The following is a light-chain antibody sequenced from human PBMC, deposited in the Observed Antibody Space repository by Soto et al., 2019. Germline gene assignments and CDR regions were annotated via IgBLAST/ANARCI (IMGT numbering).Light chain of an antibody. Sequence: QAVLTQPPSVSAAPGQKVTISCSGSSSNIGNNYVSWYQQLPGTAPKLPIYDNNKRPSWIPDRFSGSKSGTSATLGITGLQTGDEDDYYGGTWDSSLSAGVFGGGTKVTVL. CDR2: DNN. V-gene: IGLV1-51*01. J-gene: IGLJ2*01. CDR1: SSNIGNNY. CDR3: GTWDSSLSAGV.